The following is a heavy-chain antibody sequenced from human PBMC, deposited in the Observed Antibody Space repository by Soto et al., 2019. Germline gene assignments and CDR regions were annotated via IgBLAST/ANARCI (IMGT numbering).Heavy chain of an antibody. J-gene: IGHJ4*02. V-gene: IGHV3-23*01. CDR3: AKSYYGDYDHRLLFXN. CDR1: GFPFSGYA. D-gene: IGHD4-17*01. Sequence: PGGSLRLSCAASGFPFSGYAINWVRQAPGKGLEWVSIISGIGSSTNYADSVKGRFTISRGNSRDTAHLQMNSLRAEDTAVYYCAKSYYGDYDHRLLFXNWGQGTLVXVSS. CDR2: ISGIGSST.